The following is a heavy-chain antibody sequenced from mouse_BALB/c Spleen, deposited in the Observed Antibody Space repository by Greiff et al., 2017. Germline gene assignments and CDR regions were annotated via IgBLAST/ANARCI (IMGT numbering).Heavy chain of an antibody. CDR2: ISYSGST. V-gene: IGHV3-2*02. Sequence: EVQLVESGPGLVKPSQSLSLTCTVTGYSITSDYAWNWIRQFPGNKLEWMGYISYSGSTSYNPSLKSRISITRDTSKNQFFLQLNSVTTEDTATYYCARTDYGSSYEYFDVWGAGTTVTVSS. D-gene: IGHD1-1*01. CDR3: ARTDYGSSYEYFDV. J-gene: IGHJ1*01. CDR1: GYSITSDYA.